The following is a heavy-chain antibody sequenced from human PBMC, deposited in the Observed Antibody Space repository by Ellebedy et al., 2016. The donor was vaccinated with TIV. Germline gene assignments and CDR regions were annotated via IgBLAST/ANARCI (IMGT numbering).Heavy chain of an antibody. CDR1: GYTFDDHC. D-gene: IGHD6-13*01. V-gene: IGHV3-9*01. Sequence: GRSLRLSXAASGYTFDDHCMQWVRHAPGKGLEWVSSISWNGGRVDYADSVKGRFTVSRDNAKNYLYLQMNSLRREDTALYYCTRAYSSSWSGYFDSWGQGTLVTVSS. CDR2: ISWNGGRV. J-gene: IGHJ4*02. CDR3: TRAYSSSWSGYFDS.